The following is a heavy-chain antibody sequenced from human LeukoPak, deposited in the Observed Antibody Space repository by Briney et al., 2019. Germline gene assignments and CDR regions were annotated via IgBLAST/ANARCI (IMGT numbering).Heavy chain of an antibody. CDR3: ARFPFNCSGGSCYSGAEYFQH. D-gene: IGHD2-15*01. CDR2: IIPIFGSA. CDR1: GCTFSSYA. V-gene: IGHV1-69*05. Sequence: SVKVSCKASGCTFSSYAISWVRQSPGQGLEWMGGIIPIFGSANYAQKFQGSVTITTDESTSTAYMELSSLRSEDTAVYYCARFPFNCSGGSCYSGAEYFQHWGQGTLVTVSS. J-gene: IGHJ1*01.